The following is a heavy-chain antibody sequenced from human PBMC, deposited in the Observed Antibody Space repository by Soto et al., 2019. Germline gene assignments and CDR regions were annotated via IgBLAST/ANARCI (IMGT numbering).Heavy chain of an antibody. CDR2: ISWNSGSI. Sequence: GGSLRLSCAASGFTFDDYAMHWVRQAPGKGLEWVSGISWNSGSIGYADSVKGRFIISRDNAKNSVFLQMNSLRAEDTAVYYCATHPLDLWQPDQYFQHWGQGTLVTVSS. V-gene: IGHV3-9*01. CDR1: GFTFDDYA. J-gene: IGHJ1*01. D-gene: IGHD6-13*01. CDR3: ATHPLDLWQPDQYFQH.